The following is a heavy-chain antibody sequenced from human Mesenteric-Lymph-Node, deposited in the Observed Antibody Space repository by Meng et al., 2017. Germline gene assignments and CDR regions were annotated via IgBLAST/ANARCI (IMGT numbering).Heavy chain of an antibody. CDR3: ARRAPYYDILTGYYGYYFDY. D-gene: IGHD3-9*01. V-gene: IGHV1-8*03. Sequence: ASVKVSCKASGYTFTSYDINWVRQATGQGLEWMGWMNPNSGNTGYAQKFQGRVTITRNTSISTAYMELSSLRSEDTAVYYCARRAPYYDILTGYYGYYFDYWGLGTLVTVSS. J-gene: IGHJ4*02. CDR1: GYTFTSYD. CDR2: MNPNSGNT.